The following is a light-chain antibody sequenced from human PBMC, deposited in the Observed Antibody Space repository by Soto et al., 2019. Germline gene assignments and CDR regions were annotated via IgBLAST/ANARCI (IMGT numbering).Light chain of an antibody. CDR1: SRDVGAYDS. V-gene: IGLV2-8*01. J-gene: IGLJ2*01. Sequence: QSVLTQPPSASGSPGQSVTISCTGTSRDVGAYDSVSWYQQHPGKAPKLMGYEGSKRPSGVPDRFSGSKSGNTASLTVSGLQADDEDDYYCSTYGSGTIILFGGGTKLTVL. CDR3: STYGSGTIIL. CDR2: EGS.